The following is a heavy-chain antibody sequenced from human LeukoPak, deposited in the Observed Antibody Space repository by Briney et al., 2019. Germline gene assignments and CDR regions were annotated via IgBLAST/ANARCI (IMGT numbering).Heavy chain of an antibody. J-gene: IGHJ5*02. CDR1: GFTLSKAW. V-gene: IGHV4-34*01. Sequence: GSLRLSCAASGFTLSKAWMSWVRQPPGKGLEWIGEINHSGSTNYNPSLQSRVTISADTSKNQFSLNLRSVIAADTAVYYCTRGLRLGYCSGGSCYYWFDPWGQGTRVTVSS. CDR2: INHSGST. CDR3: TRGLRLGYCSGGSCYYWFDP. D-gene: IGHD2-15*01.